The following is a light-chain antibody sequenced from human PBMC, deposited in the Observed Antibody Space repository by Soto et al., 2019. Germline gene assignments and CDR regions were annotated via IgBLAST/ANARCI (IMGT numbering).Light chain of an antibody. Sequence: EIVMTQSPATLSVSPGERATLSCRASQSVSSNLAWYQQKPGQAPRLLIYGASTRATGIPARFSGSGSGTDFTLTISSLQSEDFAVYYCQQYNNDPWTFGQGTKVEIK. CDR3: QQYNNDPWT. V-gene: IGKV3-15*01. CDR2: GAS. J-gene: IGKJ1*01. CDR1: QSVSSN.